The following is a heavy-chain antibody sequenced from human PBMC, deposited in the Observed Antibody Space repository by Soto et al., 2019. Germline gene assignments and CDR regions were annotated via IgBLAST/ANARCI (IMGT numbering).Heavy chain of an antibody. CDR2: ISDYNGNT. J-gene: IGHJ6*02. CDR3: ARDRDTAMVYYYYYGLDV. Sequence: ASVKVSCKASGYTFTSYGISWVRQAPGQGLEWMGWISDYNGNTNYAQKLQGRVTMTTDTSTSTAYMELRSLRSDDTAVYYCARDRDTAMVYYYYYGLDVWGQGTTVTVSS. CDR1: GYTFTSYG. V-gene: IGHV1-18*01. D-gene: IGHD5-18*01.